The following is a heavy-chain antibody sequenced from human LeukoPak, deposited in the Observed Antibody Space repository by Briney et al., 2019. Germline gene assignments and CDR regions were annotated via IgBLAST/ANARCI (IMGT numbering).Heavy chain of an antibody. Sequence: GGSLRLSCAASGFTFSDYGMHWVRQAPGKGLEFVSAISSNGGSTYYANSVKGRFTISRDNSKNTLYLQMGSLRAEDMAIYYCARDALYSSSWYYYYYMDVWGIGTTVTVPS. CDR3: ARDALYSSSWYYYYYMDV. D-gene: IGHD6-13*01. CDR2: ISSNGGST. V-gene: IGHV3-64*01. J-gene: IGHJ6*03. CDR1: GFTFSDYG.